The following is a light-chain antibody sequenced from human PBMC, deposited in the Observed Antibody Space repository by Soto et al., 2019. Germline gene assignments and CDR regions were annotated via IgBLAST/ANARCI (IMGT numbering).Light chain of an antibody. V-gene: IGKV1-13*02. CDR1: QDVRGA. CDR2: DVS. J-gene: IGKJ5*01. CDR3: QQFNSYPIT. Sequence: AIQLTQSPSSLSASVGDRVTISCRASQDVRGALAWYQQKPGTAPKILIYDVSVLESGVPTRFSGGGSGTDFTLTITSLQPVDFATYYCQQFNSYPITFGQGTRLEIK.